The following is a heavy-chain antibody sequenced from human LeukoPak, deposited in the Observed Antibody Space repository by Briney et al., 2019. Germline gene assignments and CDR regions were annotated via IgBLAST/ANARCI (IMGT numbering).Heavy chain of an antibody. CDR1: GFTFSSYA. D-gene: IGHD3-3*01. CDR2: LNGGGDFK. Sequence: GGSLRLSCAASGFTFSSYAMSWVRQAPGKGLEWVSGLNGGGDFKYYADSVKGRFTISRDNSKNTLYLQLNSLRVEDTAVYYCAKVLPQPYDFWSGRTVYYFDYWGQGTLVTVSS. V-gene: IGHV3-23*01. J-gene: IGHJ4*02. CDR3: AKVLPQPYDFWSGRTVYYFDY.